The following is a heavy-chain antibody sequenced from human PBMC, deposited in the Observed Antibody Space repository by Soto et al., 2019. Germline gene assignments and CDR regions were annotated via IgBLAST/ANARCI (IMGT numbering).Heavy chain of an antibody. J-gene: IGHJ6*02. Sequence: LRLSCEAGSGFSISRYWMAWVRQAPGKGLEWVANIVQDGTDRYYLDSVTGRFTISRDNARNSMYLQMNSLRIEDTAVYYCARALADGMDVWGQGTKVTVYS. CDR3: ARALADGMDV. D-gene: IGHD3-3*02. CDR1: GFSISRYW. CDR2: IVQDGTDR. V-gene: IGHV3-7*03.